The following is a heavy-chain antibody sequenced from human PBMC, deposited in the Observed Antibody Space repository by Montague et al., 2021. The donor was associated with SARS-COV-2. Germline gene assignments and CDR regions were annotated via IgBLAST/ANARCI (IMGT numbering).Heavy chain of an antibody. D-gene: IGHD2-15*01. V-gene: IGHV4-31*03. J-gene: IGHJ2*01. CDR2: IYYSGSA. CDR1: GYSIDSGGYF. CDR3: ARVLGGYCSGGSCYRGWYFDL. Sequence: TLSLTCTVSGYSIDSGGYFWSWIRQHPGKGLEWIGFIYYSGSADYNPSLESRVSISVDRSKNQFSLKLSSVTAADTAVYYCARVLGGYCSGGSCYRGWYFDLWGRGTLVTVSS.